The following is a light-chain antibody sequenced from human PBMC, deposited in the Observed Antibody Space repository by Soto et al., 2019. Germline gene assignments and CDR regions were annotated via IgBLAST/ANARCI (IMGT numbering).Light chain of an antibody. Sequence: DIVLTQSPGTMSLSPGEMATLSCRASPTVSSSSLAWYQLNRGQAARLLILGASTMAAGFPDRFSGSGSGTDFTLTISRLEPEDFAVYYCQEYGSSPRTVGQGTKVDIK. CDR1: PTVSSSS. V-gene: IGKV3-20*01. CDR3: QEYGSSPRT. CDR2: GAS. J-gene: IGKJ1*01.